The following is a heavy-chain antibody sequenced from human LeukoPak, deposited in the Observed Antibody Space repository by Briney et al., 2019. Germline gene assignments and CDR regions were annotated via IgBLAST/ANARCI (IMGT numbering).Heavy chain of an antibody. CDR1: GYTFTGYY. CDR2: INPNSGGT. Sequence: ASVKVSCKASGYTFTGYYMYWVRQAPGQGLEWMGWINPNSGGTNYAQKFQGRVTMTRDTSISTAYMELSSLRSEDTAVYYCASRLYYTDAFDIWGQGTMVTVSS. V-gene: IGHV1-2*02. J-gene: IGHJ3*02. CDR3: ASRLYYTDAFDI. D-gene: IGHD3-3*01.